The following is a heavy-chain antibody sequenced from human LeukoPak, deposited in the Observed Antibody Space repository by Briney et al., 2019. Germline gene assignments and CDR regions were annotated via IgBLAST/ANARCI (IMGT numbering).Heavy chain of an antibody. V-gene: IGHV3-20*04. CDR3: ARGLSGSYYGAAFDI. CDR2: INWNGGST. J-gene: IGHJ3*02. CDR1: GFTFDDYG. Sequence: GGPLRLSCAASGFTFDDYGMSWVRQAPGKGLEWVSGINWNGGSTGYADSVKGRFTISRDNAKNSLYLQMNSLRAEDTALYYCARGLSGSYYGAAFDIWGQGTMVTVSS. D-gene: IGHD1-26*01.